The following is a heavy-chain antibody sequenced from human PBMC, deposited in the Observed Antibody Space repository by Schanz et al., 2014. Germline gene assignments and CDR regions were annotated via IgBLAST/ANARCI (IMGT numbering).Heavy chain of an antibody. Sequence: VQLVESGGGVVQSGGSLRLSCAASGFTFSNYGMHWVRQAPGKGLEWVAVIWYDGSNKYYADSVKGRFTISRDNSKNTLFLQMNSLRAEDTAVYYCAKGRFGELSAFDIWGQGTMVTVSS. J-gene: IGHJ3*02. CDR1: GFTFSNYG. CDR3: AKGRFGELSAFDI. CDR2: IWYDGSNK. V-gene: IGHV3-33*06. D-gene: IGHD3-10*01.